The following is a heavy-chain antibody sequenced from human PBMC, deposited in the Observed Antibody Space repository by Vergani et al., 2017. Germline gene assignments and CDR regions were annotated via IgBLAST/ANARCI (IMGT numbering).Heavy chain of an antibody. D-gene: IGHD2-2*01. V-gene: IGHV3-23*01. J-gene: IGHJ6*02. Sequence: ESGPVLVKPTETLTLTCTVSGFSLSNARMGVSWIRQPPGKGLEWVSAISGSGGSTYYADSVKGRFTISRDNSKNTLYLQMNSLRAEDTAVYYCAKYHCSSTSCHSVEYSSSWLPDVWGQGTTVTVSS. CDR1: GFSLSNARMG. CDR2: ISGSGGST. CDR3: AKYHCSSTSCHSVEYSSSWLPDV.